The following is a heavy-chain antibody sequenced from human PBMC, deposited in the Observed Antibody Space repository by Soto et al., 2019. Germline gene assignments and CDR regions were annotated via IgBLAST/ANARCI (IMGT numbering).Heavy chain of an antibody. V-gene: IGHV3-23*01. CDR3: AKQQGPGTPYYYAMDV. J-gene: IGHJ6*02. D-gene: IGHD1-1*01. CDR1: GFTFSSYA. CDR2: LSGSGGST. Sequence: GGSLRLSCAASGFTFSSYAMTWVRQAPGKGLEWVSTLSGSGGSTYYAASVKGWFTISRDNSKDTLYLEMNSLRGEDTAVYFCAKQQGPGTPYYYAMDVWGQGTAVTVSS.